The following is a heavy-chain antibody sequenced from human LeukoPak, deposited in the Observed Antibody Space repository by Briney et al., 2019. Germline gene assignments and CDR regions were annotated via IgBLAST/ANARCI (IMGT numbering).Heavy chain of an antibody. CDR3: AKGLYCSSTSCYTPDY. CDR1: GFTFSSYW. V-gene: IGHV3-30*02. CDR2: IRYDGSNK. J-gene: IGHJ4*02. Sequence: GGSLRLSCAASGFTFSSYWMSWVRQAPGKGLEWVAFIRYDGSNKYYADSVKGRFTISRDNSKNTLYLQMNSLRAEDTAVYYCAKGLYCSSTSCYTPDYWGQGTLVTVSS. D-gene: IGHD2-2*02.